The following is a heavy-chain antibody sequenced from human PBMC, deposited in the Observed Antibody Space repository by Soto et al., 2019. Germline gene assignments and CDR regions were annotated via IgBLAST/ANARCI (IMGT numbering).Heavy chain of an antibody. CDR1: GDSVSSNSAA. J-gene: IGHJ6*02. D-gene: IGHD2-2*01. CDR3: ARDRIVVVPADPGDYYYGMDV. CDR2: TSYRSKWYN. V-gene: IGHV6-1*01. Sequence: SQTLSLTCAISGDSVSSNSAAWNWIRQSPSRGLEWLGRTSYRSKWYNDYAVSVKSRITIKPDTSKNQFSLQLNSVTPEDTAVEYCARDRIVVVPADPGDYYYGMDVWAQGATVTVSS.